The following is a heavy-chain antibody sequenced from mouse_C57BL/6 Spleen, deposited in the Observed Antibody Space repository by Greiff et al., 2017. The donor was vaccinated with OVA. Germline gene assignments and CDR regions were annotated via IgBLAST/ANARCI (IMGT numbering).Heavy chain of an antibody. V-gene: IGHV1-69*01. J-gene: IGHJ1*03. D-gene: IGHD3-3*01. Sequence: QVQLQQPGAELVMPGASVKLSCKASGYTFTSYWMHWVKQRPGQGLEWIGEIDPSDSYTNYNQKFKGKSTLTVDKSSSTAYMQLSSLTSEDSAVYYCARGRAGDWYFEVWGTGTTVTASS. CDR2: IDPSDSYT. CDR1: GYTFTSYW. CDR3: ARGRAGDWYFEV.